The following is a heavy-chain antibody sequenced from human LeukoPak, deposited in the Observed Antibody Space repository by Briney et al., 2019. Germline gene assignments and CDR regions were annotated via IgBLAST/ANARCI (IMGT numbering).Heavy chain of an antibody. J-gene: IGHJ6*03. D-gene: IGHD1-26*01. V-gene: IGHV4-4*07. CDR1: GGSISSYY. CDR3: ARGVGVGSYYYYYYMDV. CDR2: IYTSGST. Sequence: SGTLSLTCTVSGGSISSYYWSWIRQPAGKGLEWIGRIYTSGSTNYNPSLKSRVTMSVDTSKNQFSLKLSSVTAADTAVYYCARGVGVGSYYYYYYMDVWGKGTTVTVSS.